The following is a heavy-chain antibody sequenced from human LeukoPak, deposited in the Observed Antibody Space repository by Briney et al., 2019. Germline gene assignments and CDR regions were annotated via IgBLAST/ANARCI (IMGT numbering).Heavy chain of an antibody. CDR1: GFTFSSYS. V-gene: IGHV3-21*01. J-gene: IGHJ4*02. D-gene: IGHD6-13*01. CDR3: ARGSSSSWHAATYDY. Sequence: GGSLRLSCAASGFTFSSYSMNWVRQAPGKGLEWVSSISSSSSYIYYADSVKGRFTISRDNAKNSLYLQMNSLRAEDTAVYYCARGSSSSWHAATYDYWGQGTLVTVSS. CDR2: ISSSSSYI.